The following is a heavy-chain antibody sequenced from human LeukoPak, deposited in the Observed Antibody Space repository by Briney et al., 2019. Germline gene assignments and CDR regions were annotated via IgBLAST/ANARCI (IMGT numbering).Heavy chain of an antibody. V-gene: IGHV1-69*05. D-gene: IGHD3-22*01. CDR3: AGYDSSGYYFRY. CDR1: GGTFSSYA. CDR2: IIPIFGTA. J-gene: IGHJ1*01. Sequence: SVKVSCKASGGTFSSYAISWVRQAPGQGLEWMGGIIPIFGTANYAQKFQGRVTITTDESTSTAYMELSSLRSEDTAVYYCAGYDSSGYYFRYWGQGTLVTVSS.